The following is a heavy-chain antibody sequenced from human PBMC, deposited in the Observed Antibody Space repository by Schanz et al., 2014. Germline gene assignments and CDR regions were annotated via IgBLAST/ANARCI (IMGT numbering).Heavy chain of an antibody. V-gene: IGHV3-23*01. D-gene: IGHD5-18*01. CDR3: AKDAENTAMITDYFDY. CDR2: ISGSGGST. Sequence: VHLLESGGGLVEPGGSLRLSCAASGFTFSAYYMDWVRQAPGKGLEWVSAISGSGGSTYYADAVRGRFTISRDNSKTTVYLQMNSLRAEDTAVYYCAKDAENTAMITDYFDYWGQGTLVTVSS. J-gene: IGHJ4*02. CDR1: GFTFSAYY.